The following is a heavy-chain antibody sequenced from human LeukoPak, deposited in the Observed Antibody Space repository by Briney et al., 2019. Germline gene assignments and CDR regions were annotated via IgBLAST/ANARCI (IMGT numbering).Heavy chain of an antibody. CDR3: ARGATDTTRWFDP. J-gene: IGHJ5*02. V-gene: IGHV3-21*01. D-gene: IGHD1-7*01. Sequence: GGSLRLSCAASGFSFNTYSMTWVRQAPGKGLEWVSIISRTSESTFYADSVKGRFTISRENAKNSLYLQMNGLRADDTATYYCARGATDTTRWFDPWGQGTLVTVSS. CDR2: ISRTSEST. CDR1: GFSFNTYS.